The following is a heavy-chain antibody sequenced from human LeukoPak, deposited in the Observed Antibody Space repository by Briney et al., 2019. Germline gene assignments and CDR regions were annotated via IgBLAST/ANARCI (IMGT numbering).Heavy chain of an antibody. CDR1: GGTFSSYA. J-gene: IGHJ4*02. Sequence: ASVKVSCKASGGTFSSYAISWVRQAPGQGLEWMGGIIPILGTANYAQKFQGRVTITADESTSTAYMELSSLRAEDTAVYYCAKGTPGYSSGYWGQGTLVTVSS. CDR3: AKGTPGYSSGY. CDR2: IIPILGTA. V-gene: IGHV1-69*13. D-gene: IGHD6-25*01.